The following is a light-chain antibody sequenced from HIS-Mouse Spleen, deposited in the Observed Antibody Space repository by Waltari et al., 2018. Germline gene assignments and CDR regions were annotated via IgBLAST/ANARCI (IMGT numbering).Light chain of an antibody. CDR3: QSADSSGTYV. Sequence: SYELTQPPSVSVSPGQTARITCPGDALPKQYAYWYQQKPGQAPVLVIYKDSQRPSGITERFSGSSSGTTVTLTISGVQAEDEADYYCQSADSSGTYVFGTGTKVTVL. V-gene: IGLV3-25*03. CDR2: KDS. J-gene: IGLJ1*01. CDR1: ALPKQY.